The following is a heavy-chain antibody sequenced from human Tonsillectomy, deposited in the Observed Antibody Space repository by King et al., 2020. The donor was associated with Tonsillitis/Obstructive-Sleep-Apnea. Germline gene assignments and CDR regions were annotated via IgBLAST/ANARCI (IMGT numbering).Heavy chain of an antibody. J-gene: IGHJ3*02. CDR2: VTGSGGST. CDR1: GFTFRDYA. D-gene: IGHD2-15*01. V-gene: IGHV3-23*04. Sequence: VQMVEYGGGLVQPGGSLRLSCAASGFTFRDYAFSWVRQAPGKGLEWVSVVTGSGGSTHYADSVKGRFTISSDNSNNTVYLQMNSLRAEDTAVYYCAKDRQARRGYCSGGSCYHDAFDMWGQGTRVTVSS. CDR3: AKDRQARRGYCSGGSCYHDAFDM.